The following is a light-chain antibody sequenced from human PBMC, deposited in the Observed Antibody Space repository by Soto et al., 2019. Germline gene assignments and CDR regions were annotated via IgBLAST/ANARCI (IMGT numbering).Light chain of an antibody. J-gene: IGLJ1*01. CDR2: DVS. CDR1: SSVVGGYNY. Sequence: QSALTQPRSVSGSPGQSVTISCTGTSSVVGGYNYVSWYQQHPGKAPKLMIYDVSKRPSGVPDRFSGSKSGNTASLTISGLQAEDEADYYCCSYAGSDLYVFGTGTKVTVL. CDR3: CSYAGSDLYV. V-gene: IGLV2-11*01.